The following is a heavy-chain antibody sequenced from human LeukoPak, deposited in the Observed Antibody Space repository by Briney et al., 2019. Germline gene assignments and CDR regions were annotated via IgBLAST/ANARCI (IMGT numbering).Heavy chain of an antibody. CDR2: INPNTGGT. CDR1: GYTFTDYY. D-gene: IGHD2-2*01. V-gene: IGHV1-2*02. Sequence: ASVKVSCKASGYTFTDYYMHWVRQAPGQGLEWMGWINPNTGGTSYAQKFQGTVTMTRDTSISTAYMELSSLKSDDTAVYYCARGRRQGVSTSQLDGHRGQGTLVTVSS. J-gene: IGHJ4*02. CDR3: ARGRRQGVSTSQLDGH.